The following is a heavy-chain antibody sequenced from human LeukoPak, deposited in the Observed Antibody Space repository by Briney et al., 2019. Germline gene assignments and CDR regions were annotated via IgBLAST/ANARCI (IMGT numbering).Heavy chain of an antibody. CDR1: GGSISSSSYY. CDR2: IYYSGIT. J-gene: IGHJ4*02. CDR3: ARGTLYFDY. Sequence: SETLSLTCNVSGGSISSSSYYWGWIRQPPGKGLEYIGSIYYSGITYYNPSLKSRVAISLDTSKNQFSLKLSSVTAADTAVYYCARGTLYFDYWGQGTLVTVSS. D-gene: IGHD2-8*01. V-gene: IGHV4-39*01.